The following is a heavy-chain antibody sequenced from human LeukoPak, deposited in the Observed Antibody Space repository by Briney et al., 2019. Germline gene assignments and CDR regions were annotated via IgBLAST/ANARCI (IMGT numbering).Heavy chain of an antibody. CDR3: ARDQYDTWSRRGNFDS. CDR1: GFTFGKYW. Sequence: PGGSLRLSCVASGFTFGKYWMSWVRQAPGKGLEWVANIKLDGSEKNYVDSVKGRFTISRDNTKNSLYLQMISLRAEDTAVFYCARDQYDTWSRRGNFDSWGQGTLVIVSS. CDR2: IKLDGSEK. V-gene: IGHV3-7*03. J-gene: IGHJ4*02. D-gene: IGHD3/OR15-3a*01.